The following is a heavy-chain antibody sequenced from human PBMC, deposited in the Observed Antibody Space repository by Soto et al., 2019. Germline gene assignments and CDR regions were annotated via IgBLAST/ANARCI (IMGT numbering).Heavy chain of an antibody. CDR3: AGHAPPADF. CDR2: ISAYNGNR. Sequence: QVQLVQSGAEVKKPGASLKVSCKASGYTFASYAISWVRQAPGQGLEWMGWISAYNGNRNYAQKSQGGDTMTTDTSTSTTYMDLGGLRSDDTAVYCVAGHAPPADFWGQGTLVTVSS. V-gene: IGHV1-18*01. J-gene: IGHJ4*02. D-gene: IGHD2-2*01. CDR1: GYTFASYA.